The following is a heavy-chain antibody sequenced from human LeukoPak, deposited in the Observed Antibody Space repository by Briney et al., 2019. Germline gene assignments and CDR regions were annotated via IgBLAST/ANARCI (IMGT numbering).Heavy chain of an antibody. V-gene: IGHV1-2*04. CDR3: ARDSIAVASYYYYYGMDV. CDR1: GYTFTSYA. J-gene: IGHJ6*02. D-gene: IGHD6-19*01. CDR2: INPNSGGT. Sequence: ASVKVSCKASGYTFTSYAMNWVRQAPGQGLEWMGWINPNSGGTNYAQKFQGWVTMTRDTSISTAYMELSRLRSDDTAVYYCARDSIAVASYYYYYGMDVWGQGTTVTVSS.